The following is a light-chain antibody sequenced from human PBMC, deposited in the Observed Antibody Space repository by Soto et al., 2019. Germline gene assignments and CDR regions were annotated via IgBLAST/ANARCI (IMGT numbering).Light chain of an antibody. CDR3: QQYGNSIT. V-gene: IGKV3-20*01. Sequence: EIVMTQSPATLSLSPGERATLSCRASQSVSTKLAWYQQRPGQAPRLLIFGASNRATGIPDRFSGSGSGTDFSLTISRLEPEDCAVYYCQQYGNSITFGGGTKVDIK. J-gene: IGKJ4*01. CDR2: GAS. CDR1: QSVSTK.